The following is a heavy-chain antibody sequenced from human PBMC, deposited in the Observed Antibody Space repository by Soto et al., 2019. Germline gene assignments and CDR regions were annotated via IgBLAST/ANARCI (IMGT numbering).Heavy chain of an antibody. CDR2: ITNSGTST. Sequence: GGSLRLSCATSGFTFSKDAMSWVRQAPGTGLEWVSLITNSGTSTYYADSVKGRFTISRDNSKNTLYLQMDSLRPEDTAVYYCTTVTAVGLLWFGLHPLGPFDYWGQGTLVTVSS. J-gene: IGHJ4*02. CDR3: TTVTAVGLLWFGLHPLGPFDY. CDR1: GFTFSKDA. V-gene: IGHV3-23*01. D-gene: IGHD3-10*01.